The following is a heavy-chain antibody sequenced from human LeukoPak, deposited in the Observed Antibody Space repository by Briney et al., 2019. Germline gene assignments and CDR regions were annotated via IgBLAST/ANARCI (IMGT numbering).Heavy chain of an antibody. D-gene: IGHD2-2*01. CDR2: IIPILGIA. CDR1: GGTFSSYA. J-gene: IGHJ4*02. Sequence: SVKVSCKASGGTFSSYAISWVRQAPGQGLEWMGRIIPILGIANYAQKFQGRVTITADKSTSTAYMELSSLRSEDTAVYYCVRARWGIVVVPAANDLDYWGQGTLVTVSS. V-gene: IGHV1-69*04. CDR3: VRARWGIVVVPAANDLDY.